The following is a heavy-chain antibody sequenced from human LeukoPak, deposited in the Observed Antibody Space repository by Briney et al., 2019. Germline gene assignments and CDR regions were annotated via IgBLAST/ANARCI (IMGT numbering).Heavy chain of an antibody. Sequence: SQTLSLTCTVSGGSISSGSYYWSWIRQPPGKGLEWIGEINHSGSTNYNPSLKSRVTISVDTSKNQFSLKLSSVTAADTAVYYCARNRKIAAAGGTDYDYWGQGTLVTVSS. D-gene: IGHD6-13*01. V-gene: IGHV4-39*07. J-gene: IGHJ4*02. CDR2: INHSGST. CDR1: GGSISSGSYY. CDR3: ARNRKIAAAGGTDYDY.